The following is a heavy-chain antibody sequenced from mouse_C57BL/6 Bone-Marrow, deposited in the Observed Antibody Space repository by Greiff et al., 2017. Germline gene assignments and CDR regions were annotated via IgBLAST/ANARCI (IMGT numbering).Heavy chain of an antibody. V-gene: IGHV3-6*01. J-gene: IGHJ4*01. CDR3: ARGYYYAMDY. CDR2: ISYDGSN. CDR1: GYSITSGYY. Sequence: EVKLMESGPGLVKPSQSLSFTCSVTGYSITSGYYWNWIRQFPGNKLEWMGYISYDGSNNYNPSLKNRISITRDTSKNQFFLKLNSVTTEDTATYYCARGYYYAMDYWGQGTSVTVSS. D-gene: IGHD2-2*01.